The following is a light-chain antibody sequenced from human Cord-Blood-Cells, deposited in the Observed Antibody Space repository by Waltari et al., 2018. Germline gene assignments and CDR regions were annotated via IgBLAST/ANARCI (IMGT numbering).Light chain of an antibody. V-gene: IGLV3-21*04. CDR3: QVWDSSSDHVV. Sequence: SYVLTQPPSVSVAPGKTARITCGGNNIGSKSVHWYQQKPGQAPVLVIYYDNDRPSGSRERFSGSNSGNTATLTISRVEAGDEADYYCQVWDSSSDHVVFGGGTKLTVL. CDR2: YDN. CDR1: NIGSKS. J-gene: IGLJ2*01.